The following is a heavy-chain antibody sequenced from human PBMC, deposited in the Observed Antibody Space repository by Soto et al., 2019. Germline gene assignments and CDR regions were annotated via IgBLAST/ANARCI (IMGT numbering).Heavy chain of an antibody. V-gene: IGHV3-43*02. D-gene: IGHD2-2*02. Sequence: GGSLRLSCAASGFTFDDYAMHWVRQAPGKGLEWVSLISGDGGSTYYADSVKGRFTISRDNSKNSLYLQMNSLRTEDTALYYCAKDFTKLYSYYSYGMDFWGQGTTVTVSS. J-gene: IGHJ6*02. CDR3: AKDFTKLYSYYSYGMDF. CDR2: ISGDGGST. CDR1: GFTFDDYA.